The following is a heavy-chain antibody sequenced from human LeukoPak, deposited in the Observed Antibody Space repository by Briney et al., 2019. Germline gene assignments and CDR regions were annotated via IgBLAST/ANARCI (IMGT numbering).Heavy chain of an antibody. D-gene: IGHD3-16*02. CDR3: ARVRELSFDY. J-gene: IGHJ4*02. CDR2: SYSDGRT. V-gene: IGHV3-53*01. CDR1: GXTVSTDH. Sequence: PGGSLRLSCAASGXTVSTDHMSWVRQAPGKGLEWVAVSYSDGRTYYTESVKGRFTISRDNSKNTLYLQMKSLRAEDTAIYYCARVRELSFDYWGQGTLVTVSS.